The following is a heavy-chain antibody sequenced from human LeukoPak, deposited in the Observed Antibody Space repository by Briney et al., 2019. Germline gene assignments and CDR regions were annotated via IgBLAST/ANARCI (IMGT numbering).Heavy chain of an antibody. J-gene: IGHJ4*02. CDR2: VHKSGST. Sequence: ASETLSLTRAVFTDSITSNWWSWVRQPPGKGLEWIGEVHKSGSTNYYPSLQSRVTISIDKSKNQIALELTPVAAADTAVYYCAKEIVGAPTPGAYWGQGILVTVSS. D-gene: IGHD1-26*01. CDR3: AKEIVGAPTPGAY. CDR1: TDSITSNW. V-gene: IGHV4-4*02.